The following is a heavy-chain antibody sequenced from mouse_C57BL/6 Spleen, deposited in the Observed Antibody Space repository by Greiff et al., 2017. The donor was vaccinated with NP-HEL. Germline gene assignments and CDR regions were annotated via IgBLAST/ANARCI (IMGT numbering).Heavy chain of an antibody. Sequence: VQLQQSVAELVRPGASVKLSCTASGFNIKNTYMHWVKQRPEQGLEWIGRIDPANGSTKYAPKFQGKATITVDTSSNTAYLQLSSLTSEDTAIYCCAKSGGSRWSFDVWGTGTTVTVSS. CDR3: AKSGGSRWSFDV. CDR1: GFNIKNTY. D-gene: IGHD1-1*02. J-gene: IGHJ1*03. CDR2: IDPANGST. V-gene: IGHV14-3*01.